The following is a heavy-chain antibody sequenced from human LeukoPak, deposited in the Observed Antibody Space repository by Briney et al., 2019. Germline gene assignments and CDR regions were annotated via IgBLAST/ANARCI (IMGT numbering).Heavy chain of an antibody. J-gene: IGHJ4*02. Sequence: GGSLRLSCAASGLTFSTYAMRWIRQAPGKGLEWVSVISGGGGTTKYADSVKGRFIISRDNSKNTLYLQMNSLRAEDTAVYYCTKGGPYCGGDCYPPADYWGQGTLVTVSS. CDR3: TKGGPYCGGDCYPPADY. CDR2: ISGGGGTT. CDR1: GLTFSTYA. V-gene: IGHV3-23*01. D-gene: IGHD2-21*02.